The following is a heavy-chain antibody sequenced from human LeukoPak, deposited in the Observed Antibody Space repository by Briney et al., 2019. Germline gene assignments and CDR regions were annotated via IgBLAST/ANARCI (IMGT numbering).Heavy chain of an antibody. CDR1: GFTFSSYA. CDR3: ARAYCSAGSCYLDY. V-gene: IGHV3-64*02. CDR2: INYNGGST. Sequence: PGRSLRLSCAASGFTFSSYAMHWVRQAPGKGLEYVSAINYNGGSTYYADSVKGRFTVSRDSSKNTLYLQMGNVRAEDMAVYYCARAYCSAGSCYLDYWGQGTLVTVSS. D-gene: IGHD2-15*01. J-gene: IGHJ4*02.